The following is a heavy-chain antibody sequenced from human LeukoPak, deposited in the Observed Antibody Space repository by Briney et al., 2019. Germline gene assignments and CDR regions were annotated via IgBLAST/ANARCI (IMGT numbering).Heavy chain of an antibody. CDR3: ANGGRQWLTEY. CDR2: ISAGGIST. Sequence: GGSLRLSCAASGMTFHAYVMTWVRQAPGKGLEWVSHISAGGISTHYADSVKGRFTISRDNSKNTLYLQMNSLKVEDTAFYYCANGGRQWLTEYWGQGTLVTVSS. V-gene: IGHV3-23*01. J-gene: IGHJ4*02. D-gene: IGHD6-19*01. CDR1: GMTFHAYV.